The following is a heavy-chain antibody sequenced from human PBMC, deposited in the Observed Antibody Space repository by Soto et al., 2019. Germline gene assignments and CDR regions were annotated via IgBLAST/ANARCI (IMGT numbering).Heavy chain of an antibody. CDR1: GYTFTSYY. D-gene: IGHD3-10*01. CDR3: ASQGSGGNYFDY. Sequence: QVQLVQSGAEVKKPGASVKVSCKASGYTFTSYYMHRVRQAPGQGLEWMGIINPSGGSTSYAQKFQGRVTMTRDTSTSTVYMELSSLRSEDTAVYYCASQGSGGNYFDYGGQGTLVTVSS. CDR2: INPSGGST. V-gene: IGHV1-46*03. J-gene: IGHJ4*02.